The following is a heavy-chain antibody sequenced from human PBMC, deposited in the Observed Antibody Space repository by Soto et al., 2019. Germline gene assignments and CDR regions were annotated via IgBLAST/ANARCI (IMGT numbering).Heavy chain of an antibody. CDR3: ARITTYYDFWSGYYVFDY. CDR1: GFSLSNARMG. D-gene: IGHD3-3*01. J-gene: IGHJ4*02. CDR2: IFSNDEK. Sequence: QVTLKESGPVLVKPTETLTLTCTVSGFSLSNARMGVSWIRQPPGKALEWLAHIFSNDEKSYSTSLKSRLTISKDTSKSQVVLTMTNMDPVDTATYYCARITTYYDFWSGYYVFDYWGQGTLVTVSS. V-gene: IGHV2-26*01.